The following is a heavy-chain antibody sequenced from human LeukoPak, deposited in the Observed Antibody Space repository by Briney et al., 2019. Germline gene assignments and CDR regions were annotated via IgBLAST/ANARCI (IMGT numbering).Heavy chain of an antibody. CDR1: GFTFSSHW. D-gene: IGHD3-10*01. Sequence: GGSLRLSCAASGFTFSSHWMHWVRQAPGKGLVWVSRINSDGSSISYADSVKGRFTISRDNSKNTLYLQMNSLRAEDTAVYYCARDAPGAATDYWGQGTLVTVSS. CDR2: INSDGSSI. J-gene: IGHJ4*02. CDR3: ARDAPGAATDY. V-gene: IGHV3-74*01.